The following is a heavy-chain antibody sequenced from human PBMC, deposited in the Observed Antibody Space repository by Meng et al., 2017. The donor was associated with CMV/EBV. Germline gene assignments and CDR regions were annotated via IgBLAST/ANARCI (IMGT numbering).Heavy chain of an antibody. D-gene: IGHD6-19*01. CDR2: ISAYNGNT. CDR1: GYTFTSYG. CDR3: ARLFEQWASYYYGMDV. V-gene: IGHV1-18*01. J-gene: IGHJ6*02. Sequence: ASVKVSCKASGYTFTSYGISWVRQAPGQGLEWMGWISAYNGNTNYAQKLQGRVTMTTDTSTSTAYMELRSLRSDDKAVYYCARLFEQWASYYYGMDVWGQGTTVTVSS.